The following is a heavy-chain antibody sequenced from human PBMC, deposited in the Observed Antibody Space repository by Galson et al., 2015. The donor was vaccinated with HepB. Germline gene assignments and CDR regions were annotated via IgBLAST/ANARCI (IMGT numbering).Heavy chain of an antibody. Sequence: LSLTCAVSGDSISNDRWWSWVRQPPGEGLEWIGEAYHSGGTNYRPSLKSRVTISVDKSKNQFSLKLTSVTAADTAVYYCARAKEGRGYFDYWGQGTLVIVSS. CDR3: ARAKEGRGYFDY. CDR1: GDSISNDRW. V-gene: IGHV4-4*02. CDR2: AYHSGGT. J-gene: IGHJ4*02. D-gene: IGHD3-10*01.